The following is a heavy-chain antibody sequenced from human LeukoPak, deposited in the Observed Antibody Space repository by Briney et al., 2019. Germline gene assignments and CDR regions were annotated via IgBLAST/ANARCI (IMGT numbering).Heavy chain of an antibody. CDR2: ISSSGCTI. CDR1: GFTFSSYE. D-gene: IGHD3-22*01. CDR3: ARAGSSGYYPNEFDY. J-gene: IGHJ4*02. Sequence: AGGSLRLSCAASGFTFSSYEMNWVRQAPGKGLEWVSYISSSGCTIYYADSVKGRFTISRDNAKNSLYLQMNSLRAEDTALYYCARAGSSGYYPNEFDYWGQGTLVTVSS. V-gene: IGHV3-48*03.